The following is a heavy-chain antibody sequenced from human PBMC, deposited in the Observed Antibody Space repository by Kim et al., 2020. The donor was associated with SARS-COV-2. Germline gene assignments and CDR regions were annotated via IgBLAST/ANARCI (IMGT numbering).Heavy chain of an antibody. CDR1: GGSISSSSYY. D-gene: IGHD3-9*01. Sequence: SETLSLTCTVSGGSISSSSYYWGWIRQPPGKGLEWIGSIYYSGSTYYNPSLKSRVTISVDTSKNQFSLKLSSVTAADTAVYYCARRPSSTTGYPWFDPWGQGTLVTVSS. V-gene: IGHV4-39*01. CDR2: IYYSGST. CDR3: ARRPSSTTGYPWFDP. J-gene: IGHJ5*02.